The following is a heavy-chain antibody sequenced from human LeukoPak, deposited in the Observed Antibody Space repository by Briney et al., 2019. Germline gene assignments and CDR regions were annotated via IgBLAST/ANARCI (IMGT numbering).Heavy chain of an antibody. D-gene: IGHD3-22*01. CDR2: ISGSGGST. Sequence: GGSLRLSCAASGFTFSSYAMSWVRQAPGKGLEWVSAISGSGGSTYYADSVKGRFTISRDNSKNTLYLQMNSLRAEDTAVYYRAKGSGYYLTYSYMDVWGKGTTVTVSS. J-gene: IGHJ6*03. V-gene: IGHV3-23*01. CDR3: AKGSGYYLTYSYMDV. CDR1: GFTFSSYA.